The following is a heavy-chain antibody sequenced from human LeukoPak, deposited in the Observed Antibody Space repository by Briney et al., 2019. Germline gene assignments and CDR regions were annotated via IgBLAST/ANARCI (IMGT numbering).Heavy chain of an antibody. Sequence: GGSLRLSCEDSGFTFRSYEMNWVRQAPGKGLEWIAYLSSSGSAFSYADSVKGRFTISRDNAKNSLYLQMNSLRTEDTGLYYCSRDLGTGRPHDVWGLGTLVTVSS. J-gene: IGHJ1*01. CDR2: LSSSGSAF. D-gene: IGHD3/OR15-3a*01. V-gene: IGHV3-48*03. CDR3: SRDLGTGRPHDV. CDR1: GFTFRSYE.